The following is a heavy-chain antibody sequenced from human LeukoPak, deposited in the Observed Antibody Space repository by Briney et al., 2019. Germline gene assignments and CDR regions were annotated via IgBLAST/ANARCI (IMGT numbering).Heavy chain of an antibody. J-gene: IGHJ3*02. CDR1: GYTFTSYY. CDR2: INPSGGST. CDR3: ARDQYYDSSGYYYGFVLEAAFDI. Sequence: ASVKVSCKASGYTFTSYYMHWVRQAPGHGLEWMGIINPSGGSTSYAQKFQGRVTMTRDTSTSTVYMELSSLRSEDTAVYYCARDQYYDSSGYYYGFVLEAAFDIWGQGTMVTVSS. V-gene: IGHV1-46*01. D-gene: IGHD3-22*01.